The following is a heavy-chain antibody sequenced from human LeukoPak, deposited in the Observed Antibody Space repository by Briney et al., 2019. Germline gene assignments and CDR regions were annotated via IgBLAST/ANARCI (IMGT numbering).Heavy chain of an antibody. Sequence: GGSLRLSCAASGFTFSSYAMSWVRQAPGKGVEWVSAVSGSGGSKYYAHSVKGPFTISRDNSKNTLYLQMNSLRAEDTAVYYCAKSQQLVIYYYGMDVWGQGTTVTVSS. CDR1: GFTFSSYA. J-gene: IGHJ6*02. V-gene: IGHV3-23*01. CDR3: AKSQQLVIYYYGMDV. D-gene: IGHD6-13*01. CDR2: VSGSGGSK.